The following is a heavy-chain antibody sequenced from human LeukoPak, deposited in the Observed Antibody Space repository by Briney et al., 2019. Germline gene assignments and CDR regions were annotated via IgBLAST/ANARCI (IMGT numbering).Heavy chain of an antibody. CDR3: ARRDYSDSGSDYWKNWFDP. V-gene: IGHV5-10-1*01. CDR1: GYSFSDYY. Sequence: GESLRISCKASGYSFSDYYITWLRQMPGKGLEWMGRIHPRDSYTTYSPSFQGHVTISADKSISTAYLQWSSLKASDTAMYYCARRDYSDSGSDYWKNWFDPWGQGTLVTVSS. CDR2: IHPRDSYT. J-gene: IGHJ5*02. D-gene: IGHD3-10*01.